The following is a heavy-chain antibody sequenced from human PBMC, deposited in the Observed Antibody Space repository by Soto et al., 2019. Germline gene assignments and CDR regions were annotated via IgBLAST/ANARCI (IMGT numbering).Heavy chain of an antibody. CDR2: IYYSGST. Sequence: TLSLTCTVSGGSISSGGYYWSWIRQHPGKGLEWIGYIYYSGSTYYNPSLKSRVTISVDTSKNQFSLKLSSVTAADTAVYYCATGFPHEWELLRPIPGFDYWGQGTLVTVSS. D-gene: IGHD1-26*01. CDR1: GGSISSGGYY. V-gene: IGHV4-31*03. J-gene: IGHJ4*02. CDR3: ATGFPHEWELLRPIPGFDY.